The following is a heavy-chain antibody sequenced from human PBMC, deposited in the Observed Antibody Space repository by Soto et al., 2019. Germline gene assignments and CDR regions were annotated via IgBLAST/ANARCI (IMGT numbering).Heavy chain of an antibody. CDR1: GVSISSGSW. Sequence: QMQESGPGLVEPSGTLSLTCDVSGVSISSGSWWRWVRQPPGKGLEWIGEVFHSGSSKYNPSLKRRVTISVDTSKSHFSLRVTSVTAADTAVYYRARDGPDGYNLGYWGQGTLVTVSS. CDR3: ARDGPDGYNLGY. V-gene: IGHV4-4*02. J-gene: IGHJ4*02. CDR2: VFHSGSS. D-gene: IGHD5-12*01.